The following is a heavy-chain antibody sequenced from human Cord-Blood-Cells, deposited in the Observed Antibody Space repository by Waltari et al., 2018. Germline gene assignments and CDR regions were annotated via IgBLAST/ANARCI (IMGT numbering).Heavy chain of an antibody. Sequence: QITLKESGPTLVKPTQTLTLTCTFSGFSLSTSGVGGGWIRPPPGKALEWLALIYWDDDKRYSPSLKSRLTITKDTSKNQVVLTMTNMDPVDTATYYCALGYSSSWYVYWGQGTLVTVSS. CDR1: GFSLSTSGVG. CDR3: ALGYSSSWYVY. D-gene: IGHD6-13*01. CDR2: IYWDDDK. J-gene: IGHJ4*02. V-gene: IGHV2-5*02.